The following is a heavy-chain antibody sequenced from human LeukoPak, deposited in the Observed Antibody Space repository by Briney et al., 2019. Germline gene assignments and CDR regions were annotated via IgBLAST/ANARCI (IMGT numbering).Heavy chain of an antibody. CDR3: ASGQGFLAPAAPYYYYGMDV. CDR1: GGSFSGYY. V-gene: IGHV4-34*01. CDR2: INHSGST. Sequence: SETLSLTCAVYGGSFSGYYWSWIRQPPGKGLEWIGEINHSGSTNYNPSLKSRVTISVDTSKNQFSLKLSSVTAADTAVYYCASGQGFLAPAAPYYYYGMDVWGKGTTVTVSS. D-gene: IGHD2-2*01. J-gene: IGHJ6*04.